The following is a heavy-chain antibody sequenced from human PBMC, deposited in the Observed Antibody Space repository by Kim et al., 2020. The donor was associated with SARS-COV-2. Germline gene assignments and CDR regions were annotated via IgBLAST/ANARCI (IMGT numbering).Heavy chain of an antibody. Sequence: KGPFTISRDNSKNTLYLQMNSLRAEDTAVYYCARGDYYGSGSYYFLEIDYWGQGTLVTVSS. V-gene: IGHV3-30*07. CDR3: ARGDYYGSGSYYFLEIDY. J-gene: IGHJ4*02. D-gene: IGHD3-10*01.